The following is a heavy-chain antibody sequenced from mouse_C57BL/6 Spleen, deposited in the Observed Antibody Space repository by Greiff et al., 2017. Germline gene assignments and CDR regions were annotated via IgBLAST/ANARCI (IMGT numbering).Heavy chain of an antibody. CDR3: ARGGYYGSSPWFAY. V-gene: IGHV1-80*01. J-gene: IGHJ3*01. Sequence: VQLQESGAELVKPGASVKISCKASGYAFSSYWMNWVKQRPGKGLAWIGQIYPGDGDTNYNGKFQGKATLTADKSSSTAYMQLSSLTSEDSAVYFCARGGYYGSSPWFAYWGQGTLVTVSA. CDR2: IYPGDGDT. CDR1: GYAFSSYW. D-gene: IGHD1-1*01.